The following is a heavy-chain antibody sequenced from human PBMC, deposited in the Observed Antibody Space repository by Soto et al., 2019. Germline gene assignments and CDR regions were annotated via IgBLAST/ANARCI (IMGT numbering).Heavy chain of an antibody. J-gene: IGHJ4*02. V-gene: IGHV4-59*08. CDR3: ARRYGGNLDY. Sequence: SETLSLTCTVSGGSISSYYWSWIRQPPGKGLEWIGYIYHSGSSNYNPSLKSRVTISVDTSKNQFSLKLSSVTAADTAVYFCARRYGGNLDYWGQGTLVTVSS. D-gene: IGHD1-26*01. CDR1: GGSISSYY. CDR2: IYHSGSS.